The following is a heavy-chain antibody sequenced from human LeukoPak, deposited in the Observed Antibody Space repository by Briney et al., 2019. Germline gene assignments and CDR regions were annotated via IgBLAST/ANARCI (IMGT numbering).Heavy chain of an antibody. CDR3: ARESYSSGGNY. D-gene: IGHD6-19*01. Sequence: GGSLRLSCAASGFTFSSYSMNWVRQAPGKGLEWVSYISSSSSTIYYADSVKGRFTISRDNAKNPLYLQMNSLRAEDTAVYYCARESYSSGGNYWGQGTLVTVSS. J-gene: IGHJ4*02. CDR2: ISSSSSTI. V-gene: IGHV3-48*04. CDR1: GFTFSSYS.